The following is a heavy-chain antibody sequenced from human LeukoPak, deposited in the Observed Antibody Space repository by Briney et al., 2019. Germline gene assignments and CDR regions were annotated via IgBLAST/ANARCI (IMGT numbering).Heavy chain of an antibody. V-gene: IGHV4-34*01. CDR3: ARRRLTGYYTRGFDY. CDR1: GGSFSGYY. D-gene: IGHD3-9*01. J-gene: IGHJ4*02. Sequence: SETLSLTCAVYGGSFSGYYWSWIRQPPGKGLEWIGEINHSGSTNYNPSLKSRVTISVDTSKNQFSLKLSSVTAADTAVYYCARRRLTGYYTRGFDYWGQGTLVTVSS. CDR2: INHSGST.